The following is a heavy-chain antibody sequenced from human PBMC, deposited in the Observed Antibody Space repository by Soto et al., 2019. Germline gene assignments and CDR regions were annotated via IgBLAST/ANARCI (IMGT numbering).Heavy chain of an antibody. CDR3: ARDPPFSGILRGTPLMDV. CDR2: ISAYNGDT. V-gene: IGHV1-18*04. J-gene: IGHJ6*02. Sequence: AXSVKVSCTASGYSFTTHGIIWVRRAPGHGLEWMGWISAYNGDTHYVQRFQGRLTMTTDTSTSTAYMELRSLTSDDTAVYYCARDPPFSGILRGTPLMDVWGQGTTVTVPS. CDR1: GYSFTTHG. D-gene: IGHD4-17*01.